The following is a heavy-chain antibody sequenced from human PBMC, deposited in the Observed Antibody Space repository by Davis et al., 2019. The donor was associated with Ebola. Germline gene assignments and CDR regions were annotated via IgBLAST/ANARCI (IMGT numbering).Heavy chain of an antibody. Sequence: GESLKISCAASGFTFSIYTMNWVRQAPGKGLEWVSSISSSNTYMYYADSVRGRFTISRDTAKNSLYLQMNSLRAEDTAVYYCAKKSGYYGSGSQYYFDYWGQGTLVTVSS. CDR1: GFTFSIYT. J-gene: IGHJ4*02. D-gene: IGHD3-10*01. V-gene: IGHV3-21*04. CDR3: AKKSGYYGSGSQYYFDY. CDR2: ISSSNTYM.